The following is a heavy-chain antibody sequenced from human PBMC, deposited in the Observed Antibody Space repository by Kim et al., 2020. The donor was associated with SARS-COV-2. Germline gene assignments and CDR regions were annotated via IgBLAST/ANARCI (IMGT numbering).Heavy chain of an antibody. V-gene: IGHV4-30-2*01. J-gene: IGHJ4*02. D-gene: IGHD5-12*01. Sequence: YTPALKSRVTISVDRSKNQFSLKLSSVTAADTAVYYCARVEGYNSVLFDYWGQGTLVTVSS. CDR3: ARVEGYNSVLFDY.